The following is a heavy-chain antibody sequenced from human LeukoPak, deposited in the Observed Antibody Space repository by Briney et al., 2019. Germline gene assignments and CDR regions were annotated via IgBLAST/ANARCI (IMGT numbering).Heavy chain of an antibody. D-gene: IGHD1-26*01. Sequence: PGGSLRLSCAASGFTFSSYWMSWVRQAPGKGLEWVANMKQDGSEKYYVDSVKGRFTLSRDNSKNSLYLQMSSLTPEDTALYYCAKDALPIVGATRGLDYWGQGTLVTVSS. J-gene: IGHJ4*02. V-gene: IGHV3-7*03. CDR1: GFTFSSYW. CDR2: MKQDGSEK. CDR3: AKDALPIVGATRGLDY.